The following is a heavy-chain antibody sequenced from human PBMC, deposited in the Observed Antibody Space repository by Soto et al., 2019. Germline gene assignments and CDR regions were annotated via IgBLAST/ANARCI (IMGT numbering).Heavy chain of an antibody. CDR3: ATWHLREHAYDI. J-gene: IGHJ3*02. Sequence: GSLRLSCVASCXTLSGKNYMAWVLQAPVKWPCLVSCFYDLDGTYYADYVRGRFTTSIASNRTTVYLQTGDMRPEDKALYFCATWHLREHAYDIWGQGTMVTVSS. CDR1: CXTLSGKNY. D-gene: IGHD5-12*01. CDR2: FYDLDGT. V-gene: IGHV3-53*01.